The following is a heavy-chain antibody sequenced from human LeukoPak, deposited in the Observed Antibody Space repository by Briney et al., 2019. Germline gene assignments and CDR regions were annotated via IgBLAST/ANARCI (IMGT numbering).Heavy chain of an antibody. CDR2: IYSSGST. CDR1: AVSISNYY. Sequence: PSETLSLTCTVSAVSISNYYWNWVRHPPRKGLEWIGYIYSSGSTNYNPSLKSRVTISLDTSKNQFSLKLSSVTPADTAVYYCAREDADYWGQGTLVTVSS. J-gene: IGHJ4*02. CDR3: AREDADY. V-gene: IGHV4-59*01.